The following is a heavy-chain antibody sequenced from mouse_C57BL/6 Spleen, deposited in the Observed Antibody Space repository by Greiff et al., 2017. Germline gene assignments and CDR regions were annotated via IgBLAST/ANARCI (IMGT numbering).Heavy chain of an antibody. CDR2: INYDGSST. V-gene: IGHV5-16*01. J-gene: IGHJ4*01. CDR1: GFTFSDYY. Sequence: EVKLMASEGGLVQPGSSMKLSCTASGFTFSDYYMAWVRQVPEKGLEWVANINYDGSSTYYLDSLKSRFIISRDNAKNILYLQMSSLKSEDTATYYCARWVHYAMDYWGQGTSVTVSS. CDR3: ARWVHYAMDY.